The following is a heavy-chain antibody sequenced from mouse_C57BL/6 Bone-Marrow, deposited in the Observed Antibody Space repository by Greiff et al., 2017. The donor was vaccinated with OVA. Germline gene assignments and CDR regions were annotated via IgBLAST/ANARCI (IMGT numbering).Heavy chain of an antibody. CDR3: VRQGTAQGYYAMDY. CDR1: GFSFNTYA. J-gene: IGHJ4*01. D-gene: IGHD3-2*02. CDR2: IRSKSNNYAT. V-gene: IGHV10-1*01. Sequence: EVQRVESGGGLVQPKGSLKLSCAASGFSFNTYAMNWVRQAPGKGLEWVARIRSKSNNYATYYADSVKDRFTISRDDSESMLYLQMNNLKTEDTAMYYCVRQGTAQGYYAMDYWGQGTSVTVSS.